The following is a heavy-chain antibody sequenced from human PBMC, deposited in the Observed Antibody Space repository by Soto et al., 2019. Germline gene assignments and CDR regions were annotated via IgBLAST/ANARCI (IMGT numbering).Heavy chain of an antibody. V-gene: IGHV3-23*01. D-gene: IGHD2-2*01. CDR3: AKDHPSQLYGMDV. CDR2: ISGSGDGT. J-gene: IGHJ6*02. Sequence: GGSLRLSCSVSGLTFRTYAMTWVRQAPGKGLEWVSSISGSGDGTHSADSVKGRFTISRDNSKNTLYLQINSLRAEDTAVYYCAKDHPSQLYGMDVWGQGTTVTVSS. CDR1: GLTFRTYA.